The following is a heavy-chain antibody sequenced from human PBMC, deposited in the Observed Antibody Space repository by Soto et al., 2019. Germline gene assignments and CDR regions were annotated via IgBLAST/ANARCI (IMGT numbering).Heavy chain of an antibody. J-gene: IGHJ6*03. Sequence: ASVKVSCKASGFTFTSSAMQWVRQARGQRLEWIGWIVVGSGNTNYAQKFQERVTITRDMSTSTAYMELSSLRSEDTAVYYCAAAGSSGTTNYYYYYYMDVWGKGTTVTVSS. CDR1: GFTFTSSA. D-gene: IGHD6-19*01. CDR3: AAAGSSGTTNYYYYYYMDV. CDR2: IVVGSGNT. V-gene: IGHV1-58*02.